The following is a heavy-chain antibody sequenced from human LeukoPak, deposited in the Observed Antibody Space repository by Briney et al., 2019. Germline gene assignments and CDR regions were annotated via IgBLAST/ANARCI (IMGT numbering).Heavy chain of an antibody. CDR3: ARELPPVLTYSFDH. D-gene: IGHD2-8*02. J-gene: IGHJ4*02. Sequence: GGSLRLSCAASGFTFSSHGLHWVRQAPGKGLEWVAVIWYDGTKKYYVDSVKGRFTISRDNSKNTLYLQMNSLRAEDTALYYCARELPPVLTYSFDHWGQGTLVTVSS. V-gene: IGHV3-33*01. CDR2: IWYDGTKK. CDR1: GFTFSSHG.